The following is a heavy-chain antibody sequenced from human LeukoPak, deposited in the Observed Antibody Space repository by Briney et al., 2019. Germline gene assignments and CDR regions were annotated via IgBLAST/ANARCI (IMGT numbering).Heavy chain of an antibody. CDR3: ARDPIVVVPAALRGDYYYGMDV. J-gene: IGHJ6*02. CDR1: GFTFGKYW. V-gene: IGHV3-7*01. Sequence: GGSLRLSCVASGFTFGKYWMSWVRQAPGKGLEWVANIKLDGSEKNYVDSVKGRFTISRDNSKNTLYLQMNSLRAEDTAVYYCARDPIVVVPAALRGDYYYGMDVWGQGTTVTVSS. CDR2: IKLDGSEK. D-gene: IGHD2-2*01.